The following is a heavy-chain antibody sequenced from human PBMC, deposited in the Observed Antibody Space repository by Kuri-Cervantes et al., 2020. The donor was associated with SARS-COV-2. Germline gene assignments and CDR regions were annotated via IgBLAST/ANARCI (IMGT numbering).Heavy chain of an antibody. J-gene: IGHJ4*02. Sequence: GESLKISCAASGFTFSSYAMHWVRQAPGKGLEWVAVISYDGSNKYYADSVKGRFTISRDNAKNSLYLQMNSLRADDTALYYCARDKDGIEEFDYRGQRTLVTVSS. CDR1: GFTFSSYA. D-gene: IGHD5-24*01. V-gene: IGHV3-30-3*01. CDR2: ISYDGSNK. CDR3: ARDKDGIEEFDY.